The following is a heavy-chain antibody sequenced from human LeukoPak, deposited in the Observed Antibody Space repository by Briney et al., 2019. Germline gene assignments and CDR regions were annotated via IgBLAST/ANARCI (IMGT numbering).Heavy chain of an antibody. CDR2: ISSSSSYI. V-gene: IGHV3-21*01. Sequence: GGSLRLSCATSGFTFNGYNMNWVRQAPGKGLEWVSSISSSSSYIYYADSVKGRFTISRDNAKNSLYLQMNSLRAEDTAVYYCASSGPLQYNAFDIWGQGTMVTVSS. J-gene: IGHJ3*02. D-gene: IGHD4-11*01. CDR1: GFTFNGYN. CDR3: ASSGPLQYNAFDI.